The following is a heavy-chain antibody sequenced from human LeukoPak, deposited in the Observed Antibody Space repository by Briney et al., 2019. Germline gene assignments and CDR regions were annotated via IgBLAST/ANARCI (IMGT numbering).Heavy chain of an antibody. Sequence: PSETLSLTCTVSGYSISSGYYWGWIRQPPGKGLEWIGSIYHSGSTYYNPSLKSRVTISVDTSKNQFSLKLSSVTAADTAVYYCARGYCSSTSCYYMDVWGKGTTVTVSS. CDR2: IYHSGST. D-gene: IGHD2-2*01. V-gene: IGHV4-38-2*02. CDR1: GYSISSGYY. CDR3: ARGYCSSTSCYYMDV. J-gene: IGHJ6*03.